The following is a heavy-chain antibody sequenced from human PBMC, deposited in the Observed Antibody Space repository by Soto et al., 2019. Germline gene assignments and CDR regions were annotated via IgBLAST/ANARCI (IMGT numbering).Heavy chain of an antibody. V-gene: IGHV3-30-3*01. CDR3: ARSPRSVKSYYYDSSGYPDY. D-gene: IGHD3-22*01. CDR1: GFTFSSYA. CDR2: ISYDGSNK. J-gene: IGHJ4*02. Sequence: PGGSLRLSCAASGFTFSSYAMHWVRQAPGKGLEWVAVISYDGSNKYYADSVKGRFTISRDNSKNTLYLQMNSLRAEDTAVYYCARSPRSVKSYYYDSSGYPDYWGQGTLVTVSS.